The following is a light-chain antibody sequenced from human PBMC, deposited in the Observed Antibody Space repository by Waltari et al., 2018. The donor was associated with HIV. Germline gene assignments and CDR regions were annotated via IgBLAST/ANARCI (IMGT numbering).Light chain of an antibody. Sequence: QSALTQPRSVSGSPGQSVTISCTGTSSDVGGYNYVSWYQQHPGKAPKLIIYDVSKRPSGVPDRFSGSKSGNTASLTISGLQAEDEADYYCCSYAGSYISWVFGGGTKLTVL. V-gene: IGLV2-11*01. CDR3: CSYAGSYISWV. CDR2: DVS. J-gene: IGLJ3*02. CDR1: SSDVGGYNY.